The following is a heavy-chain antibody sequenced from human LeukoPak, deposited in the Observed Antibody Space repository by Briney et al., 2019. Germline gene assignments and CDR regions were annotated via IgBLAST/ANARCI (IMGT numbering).Heavy chain of an antibody. CDR2: IYSGGCT. Sequence: GGSLRLSCAASGFTVSSNYMSWVRQAPGKGLEWVSVIYSGGCTYYADSVKGRFTISRDNSKNTLYLQMNSLRAEDTAVYYCASVGPVLEPHTTLDYWGQGTLVTVSS. J-gene: IGHJ4*02. CDR3: ASVGPVLEPHTTLDY. V-gene: IGHV3-66*02. D-gene: IGHD2-8*02. CDR1: GFTVSSNY.